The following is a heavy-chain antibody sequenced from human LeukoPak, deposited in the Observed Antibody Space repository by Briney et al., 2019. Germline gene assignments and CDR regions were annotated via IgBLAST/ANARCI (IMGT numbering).Heavy chain of an antibody. D-gene: IGHD2-15*01. CDR2: IYYSGST. CDR1: GGSISSSNYY. J-gene: IGHJ5*02. Sequence: SETLSLTCTVSGGSISSSNYYWGWIRQPPGKGLEWIGSIYYSGSTYYNPSLKSRATTSVDTSKNQFSLKLSSVTAADTAVYCCARHPQYCSGGTCYSFNWFDPWGQGTLVTVSS. V-gene: IGHV4-39*01. CDR3: ARHPQYCSGGTCYSFNWFDP.